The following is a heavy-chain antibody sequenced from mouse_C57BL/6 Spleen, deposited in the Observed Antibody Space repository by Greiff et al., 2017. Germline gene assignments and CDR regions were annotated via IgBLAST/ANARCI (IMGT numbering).Heavy chain of an antibody. V-gene: IGHV1-64*01. CDR1: GYTFTSYW. Sequence: QVQLQQPGAELVKPGASVKLSCKASGYTFTSYWMHWVKQRPGQGLEWIGMIHPNSGSTNYNEKFKSKATLTVDKSSSTAYMQLSSLTSEDSAVYYCARLYYYGSEGLDYWGQGTTLTVSS. CDR2: IHPNSGST. D-gene: IGHD1-1*01. J-gene: IGHJ2*01. CDR3: ARLYYYGSEGLDY.